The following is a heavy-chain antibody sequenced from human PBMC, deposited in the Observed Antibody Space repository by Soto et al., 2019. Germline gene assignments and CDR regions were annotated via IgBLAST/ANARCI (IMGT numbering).Heavy chain of an antibody. CDR1: GGSISSGGYY. CDR2: IYYSGST. CDR3: ARDPYGDDDYFDY. D-gene: IGHD4-17*01. J-gene: IGHJ4*02. V-gene: IGHV4-31*02. Sequence: SETLSLTCTVSGGSISSGGYYWSWIRQHPGKGLEWIGYIYYSGSTYYNPSLKSRVTMSVDTSKNQFSLKLSSVTAADTAVYYCARDPYGDDDYFDYRGQGTLVTVSS.